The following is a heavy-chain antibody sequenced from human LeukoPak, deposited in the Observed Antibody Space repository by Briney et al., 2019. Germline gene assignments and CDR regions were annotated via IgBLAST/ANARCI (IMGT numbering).Heavy chain of an antibody. CDR1: GGSFSGYY. V-gene: IGHV4-34*01. CDR2: INHSGST. Sequence: KPSETLSLTCAVYGGSFSGYYRSWIRQPPGEGLEWIGEINHSGSTNYNPSLKSRVTISVDTSKNQFSLKLSSVTAADTAVYYCARAGWYYAFDIWGQGTMVTVSS. J-gene: IGHJ3*02. CDR3: ARAGWYYAFDI. D-gene: IGHD6-19*01.